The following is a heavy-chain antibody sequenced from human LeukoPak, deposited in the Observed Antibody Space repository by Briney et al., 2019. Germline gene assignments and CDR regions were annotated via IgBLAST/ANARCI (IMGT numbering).Heavy chain of an antibody. Sequence: GGSLRHSCAASGFTLSDHWMRWVRHVPGEGLEWVANIGPDGSLKFYVDSVKGRFTVSRDNAKNSLYLQMNSLRAGDTAIYYCVRLIVVETAKFDYFDSWGQGTLATVSS. J-gene: IGHJ4*02. V-gene: IGHV3-7*01. CDR1: GFTLSDHW. CDR2: IGPDGSLK. CDR3: VRLIVVETAKFDYFDS. D-gene: IGHD2-21*02.